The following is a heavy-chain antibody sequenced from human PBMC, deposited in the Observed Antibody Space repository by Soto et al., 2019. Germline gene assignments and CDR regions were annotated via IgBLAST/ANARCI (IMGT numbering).Heavy chain of an antibody. D-gene: IGHD4-17*01. J-gene: IGHJ6*02. Sequence: PGWSLRLACASSGFSLISYGMHWVRQAPGKGLEWVAVISYDGGNKYYADSVKGRFTISRDNSKNTLYLQMNSLRAEDTAMYYCAKEISPGLSYGAYGPPGMDVWGQGTTVTVSS. CDR3: AKEISPGLSYGAYGPPGMDV. V-gene: IGHV3-30*18. CDR2: ISYDGGNK. CDR1: GFSLISYG.